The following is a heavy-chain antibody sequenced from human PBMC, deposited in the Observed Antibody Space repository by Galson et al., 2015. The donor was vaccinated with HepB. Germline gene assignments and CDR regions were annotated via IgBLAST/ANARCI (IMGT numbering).Heavy chain of an antibody. D-gene: IGHD6-13*01. CDR3: ARDGGWGIAAALVDY. V-gene: IGHV1-18*01. Sequence: SVTVSCKASGSTFTSYGISWVRQAPGQGLEWMGWISAYNGNTNYAQKLQGRVTMTTDTSTSTAYMELRSLRSDDTAVYYCARDGGWGIAAALVDYWGQGTLVTVSS. CDR2: ISAYNGNT. CDR1: GSTFTSYG. J-gene: IGHJ4*02.